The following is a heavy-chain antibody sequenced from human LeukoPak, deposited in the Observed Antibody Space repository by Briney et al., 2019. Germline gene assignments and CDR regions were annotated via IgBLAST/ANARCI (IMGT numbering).Heavy chain of an antibody. CDR3: ARVYGSGSNWFDP. J-gene: IGHJ5*02. V-gene: IGHV4-30-2*01. CDR2: IYHSGST. D-gene: IGHD3-10*01. CDR1: GGSISSGGYS. Sequence: PSETLSLTCAVSGGSISSGGYSWSWIRQPPGKGLEWIGYIYHSGSTYYNPSLKSRVTISVDTSKNQFSLKLSSVTAADTAVYYCARVYGSGSNWFDPWGRGTLVTVSS.